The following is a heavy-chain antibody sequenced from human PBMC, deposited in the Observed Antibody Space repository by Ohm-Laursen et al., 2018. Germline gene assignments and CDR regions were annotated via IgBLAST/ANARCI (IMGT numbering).Heavy chain of an antibody. D-gene: IGHD4-11*01. J-gene: IGHJ5*02. Sequence: GSLRLSCAASGFTFSSYAMSWVRQAPGKGLEWVSAISGSGGSTYYADSVKGRFTISRDNSKNTLYLQMNSLRADDTAIYYCAKDGGQRIYSDFGYNWFDPWGQGTLVTVSS. CDR2: ISGSGGST. CDR1: GFTFSSYA. CDR3: AKDGGQRIYSDFGYNWFDP. V-gene: IGHV3-23*01.